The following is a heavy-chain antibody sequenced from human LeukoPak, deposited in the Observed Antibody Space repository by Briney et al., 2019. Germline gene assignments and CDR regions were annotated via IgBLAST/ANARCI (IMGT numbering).Heavy chain of an antibody. V-gene: IGHV1-69*10. CDR1: GGTLSSYA. CDR3: ARGLYYDLQPSYYYYYGMDV. D-gene: IGHD3-3*01. CDR2: IIPIIGIA. Sequence: SVTVSCKASGGTLSSYAISWVRQAPGQGLEWMGRIIPIIGIANYAQKFQGRVTITADKSTSTAYMELSSLKSEDTAVYYCARGLYYDLQPSYYYYYGMDVWGQGTTVTVSS. J-gene: IGHJ6*02.